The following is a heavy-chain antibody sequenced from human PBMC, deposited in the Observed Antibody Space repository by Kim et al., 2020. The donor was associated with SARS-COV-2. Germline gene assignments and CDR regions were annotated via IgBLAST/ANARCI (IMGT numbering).Heavy chain of an antibody. CDR1: GGSISSYY. J-gene: IGHJ4*02. CDR3: ARVFIDDYGENLIDY. Sequence: SETLSLTCTVSGGSISSYYWSWIRQPPGKGLEWIGYIYYSGSTNYNPSLKSRVTISVDTSKNQFSLKLSSVTAADTAVYYCARVFIDDYGENLIDYWGQGTLVTVSS. V-gene: IGHV4-59*13. D-gene: IGHD4-17*01. CDR2: IYYSGST.